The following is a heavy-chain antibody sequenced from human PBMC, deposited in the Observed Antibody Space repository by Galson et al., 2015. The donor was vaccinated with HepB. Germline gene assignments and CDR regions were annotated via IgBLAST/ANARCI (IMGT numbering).Heavy chain of an antibody. J-gene: IGHJ4*02. CDR2: ISYGGSNK. Sequence: SLRLSCAASGFTFSSYAMHWVRQAPGKGLEWVAVISYGGSNKYYADSVKGRVTISRDNSKTTLYLQMTSLRAEYTAVYYCAGDRCNYGSGCSSFDYVGQGTLVTVSS. V-gene: IGHV3-30*04. CDR1: GFTFSSYA. D-gene: IGHD3-10*01. CDR3: AGDRCNYGSGCSSFDY.